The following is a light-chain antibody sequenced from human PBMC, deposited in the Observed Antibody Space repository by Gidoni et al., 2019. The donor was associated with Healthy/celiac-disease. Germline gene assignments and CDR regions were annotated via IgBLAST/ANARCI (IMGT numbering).Light chain of an antibody. V-gene: IGKV1-8*01. CDR3: QQYYSYPPL. CDR2: AAS. Sequence: AIRMTQPPSSFSASTGDRVTITCRASQCISSYLAWYQQKPGKAPKLLIYAASTLQSGVPSRFSGSGSGTDFTLTISCLQSEDFATYYCQQYYSYPPLFGQGTKLEIK. J-gene: IGKJ2*01. CDR1: QCISSY.